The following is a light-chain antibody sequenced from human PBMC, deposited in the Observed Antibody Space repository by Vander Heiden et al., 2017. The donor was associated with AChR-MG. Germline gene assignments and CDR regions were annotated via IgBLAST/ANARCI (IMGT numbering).Light chain of an antibody. CDR2: GKN. CDR3: DSRDSSGNHLGV. CDR1: SLRTYY. J-gene: IGLJ3*02. Sequence: SSELTQDPAVSVALGQTVRITCQGDSLRTYYASWYQQKPGQAPVLVVYGKNNRPSGIPDRFSGSSSGNTASLTITGAQAEDEADYYCDSRDSSGNHLGVFGGGTKLTLL. V-gene: IGLV3-19*01.